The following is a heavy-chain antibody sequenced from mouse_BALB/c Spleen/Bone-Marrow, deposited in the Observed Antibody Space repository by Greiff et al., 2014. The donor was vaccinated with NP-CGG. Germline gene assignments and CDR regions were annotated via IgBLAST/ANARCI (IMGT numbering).Heavy chain of an antibody. J-gene: IGHJ3*01. V-gene: IGHV4-1*02. CDR3: GRLGYYGCFAY. D-gene: IGHD2-3*01. Sequence: EVMLVESGGGLVQPRGSLKLSCAASGFDFSGFWMGWVRQAPGKGLEWIGEINPDSSTINYTPSLKDRFIISRDNAKNTLYLQMNKVRSEDTALYYCGRLGYYGCFAYWGQGTLVTVSA. CDR1: GFDFSGFW. CDR2: INPDSSTI.